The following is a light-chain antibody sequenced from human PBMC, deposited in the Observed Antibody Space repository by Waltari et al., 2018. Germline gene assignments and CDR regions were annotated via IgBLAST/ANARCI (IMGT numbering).Light chain of an antibody. J-gene: IGLJ3*02. V-gene: IGLV6-57*04. CDR1: RGSIAFRF. CDR3: QSSDASSHLV. Sequence: NFILTQPHSVSESPGKTVTISCTRSRGSIAFRFVKWFQQRPGSAPPPVIYEDNLRPSGVPDRFSGSIDISSNSASLTISGLTTEDEADYYCQSSDASSHLVFGGGTKLTVL. CDR2: EDN.